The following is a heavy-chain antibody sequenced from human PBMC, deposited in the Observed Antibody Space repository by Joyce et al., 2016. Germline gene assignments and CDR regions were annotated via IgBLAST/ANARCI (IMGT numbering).Heavy chain of an antibody. CDR2: ISPFFGAA. D-gene: IGHD1-14*01. CDR1: GGAFSNFT. J-gene: IGHJ6*02. V-gene: IGHV1-69*12. Sequence: QVLLVQSGATVKRPGSSLKVSCKSSGGAFSNFTVNWVRQAPGQRLEWMGGISPFFGAAKYAEHFQGRVTLTADLSTRTAFMERSSLTSADTAVYYCARGGTSSDHFFFYTLDIWGPGTTVIVSS. CDR3: ARGGTSSDHFFFYTLDI.